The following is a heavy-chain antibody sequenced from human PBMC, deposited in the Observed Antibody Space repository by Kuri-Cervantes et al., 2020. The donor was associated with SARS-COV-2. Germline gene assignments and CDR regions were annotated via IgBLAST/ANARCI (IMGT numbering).Heavy chain of an antibody. CDR1: GFTFSSYA. D-gene: IGHD3-22*01. J-gene: IGHJ4*01. Sequence: GESLKISCAASGFTFSSYAMHWVRQAPGKGLEWVAVISYDGSNKYYADSVKGRFTISRDNSKNTLYLQMNSLRAEDTAVYYCARDQDYYDSNDYFDYWGQGNLVHGAS. CDR2: ISYDGSNK. CDR3: ARDQDYYDSNDYFDY. V-gene: IGHV3-30*04.